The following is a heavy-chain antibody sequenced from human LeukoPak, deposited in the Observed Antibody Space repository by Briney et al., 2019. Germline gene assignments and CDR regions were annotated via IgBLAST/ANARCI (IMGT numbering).Heavy chain of an antibody. V-gene: IGHV3-30*02. CDR3: ARDFGRGVTAAAH. CDR2: IRNDGSNS. CDR1: ALTFNSCG. D-gene: IGHD6-13*01. J-gene: IGHJ4*02. Sequence: PGGSLRLSCAASALTFNSCGMHWVRQAPGKGLEWVAFIRNDGSNSYCADSVKGRFTISRDNSKNTLYLQMNSLRAEDTAVYYCARDFGRGVTAAAHWGQGTLVTVSS.